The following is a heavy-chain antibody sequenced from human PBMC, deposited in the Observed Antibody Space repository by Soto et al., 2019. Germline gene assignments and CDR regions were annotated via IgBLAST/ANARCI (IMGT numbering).Heavy chain of an antibody. CDR3: ARDEAYKWNDGGWFDP. Sequence: QVQLVQSGAEVKKPGASVKVSCKASGYTFTSYDISWVRQASGQGLEWMGWISAYNGNTNYAQKLQGRVTMTTDTSTSPAYMELRSLRSDDTAVYYCARDEAYKWNDGGWFDPWGQGTLVPVSS. V-gene: IGHV1-18*01. J-gene: IGHJ5*02. CDR2: ISAYNGNT. CDR1: GYTFTSYD. D-gene: IGHD1-1*01.